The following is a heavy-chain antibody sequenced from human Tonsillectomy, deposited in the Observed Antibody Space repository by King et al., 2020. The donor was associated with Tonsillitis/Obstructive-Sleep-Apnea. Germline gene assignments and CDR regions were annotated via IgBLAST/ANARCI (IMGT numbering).Heavy chain of an antibody. CDR3: AKGIRGGIAVAGVDY. Sequence: VQLVESGGVVVQPGGSLRLSCEASGFTFDDYTMHWVRQAPGKGREWVSLISWDGGSTYYADSVKGRFTISRDNSKNSLYLQMNSLRTEDTALYYCAKGIRGGIAVAGVDYWGQGTLVTVSS. V-gene: IGHV3-43*01. J-gene: IGHJ4*02. CDR1: GFTFDDYT. D-gene: IGHD6-19*01. CDR2: ISWDGGST.